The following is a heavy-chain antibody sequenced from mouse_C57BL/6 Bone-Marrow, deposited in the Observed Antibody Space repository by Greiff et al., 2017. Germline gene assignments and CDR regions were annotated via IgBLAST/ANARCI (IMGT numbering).Heavy chain of an antibody. J-gene: IGHJ1*03. CDR3: TRENTTVVGYFDV. CDR2: IYPGNSDT. D-gene: IGHD1-1*01. Sequence: VHVKQSGTVLARPGASVKMSCKTSGYTFTSYWMHWVKQRPGQGLEWIGAIYPGNSDTSYNQKFKGKAKLTAVTSASTAYMELSSLTNEDSAVYYGTRENTTVVGYFDVWGTGTTVTVSS. CDR1: GYTFTSYW. V-gene: IGHV1-5*01.